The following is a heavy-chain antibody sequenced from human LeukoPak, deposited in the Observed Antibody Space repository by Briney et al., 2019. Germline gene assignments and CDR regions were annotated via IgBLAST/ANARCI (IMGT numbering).Heavy chain of an antibody. V-gene: IGHV4-31*03. Sequence: PPETLSLTCTVSGGSISSGGYYWSWIRQHPGKGLEWIGYIYYSGSTYYNPSLKSRVTISVDTSKNQFSLKLSSVTAADTAVYYCASLWAGYGEPEYFQHWGQGTLVTVSS. CDR1: GGSISSGGYY. CDR3: ASLWAGYGEPEYFQH. CDR2: IYYSGST. D-gene: IGHD4-17*01. J-gene: IGHJ1*01.